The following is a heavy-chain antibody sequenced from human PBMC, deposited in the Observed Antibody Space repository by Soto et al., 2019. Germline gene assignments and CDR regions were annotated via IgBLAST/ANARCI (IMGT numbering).Heavy chain of an antibody. D-gene: IGHD2-2*01. CDR3: ARAVAVPADFDY. V-gene: IGHV1-3*05. Sequence: QVQLVQSGAEEKKPGASVKVSCKASGYNFTGYAMHWVRQAPGQRLEWMGWINAGNGNTKYSQKFQGRVTITRDTSASTAYMELSRLRSEDTAVYYCARAVAVPADFDYWGQGTLVTVSS. CDR1: GYNFTGYA. J-gene: IGHJ4*02. CDR2: INAGNGNT.